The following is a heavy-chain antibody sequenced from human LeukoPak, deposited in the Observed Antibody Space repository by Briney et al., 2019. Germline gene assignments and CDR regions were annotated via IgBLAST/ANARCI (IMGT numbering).Heavy chain of an antibody. CDR2: ISGSGGST. Sequence: GGSLRLSCAASGFTFSSYGMSWVRQAPGKGLEWLSAISGSGGSTYYADSVKGRFTISRDNSKNTVSLQMSILRAEDTALYYCAKGSGNGYGSGPFDYWGQGTLVTVSS. CDR3: AKGSGNGYGSGPFDY. D-gene: IGHD3-10*01. J-gene: IGHJ4*02. CDR1: GFTFSSYG. V-gene: IGHV3-23*01.